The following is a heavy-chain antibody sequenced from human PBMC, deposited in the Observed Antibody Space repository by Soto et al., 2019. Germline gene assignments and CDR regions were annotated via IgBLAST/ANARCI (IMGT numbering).Heavy chain of an antibody. CDR3: ARASDTSYFDY. CDR2: IYYSGST. CDR1: GGSVSSGSYY. J-gene: IGHJ4*02. Sequence: PSETLSLTCTVSGGSVSSGSYYWSWIRQPPGKGLEWIGYIYYSGSTNYNPSLKSRVTISVDTSKNQFSLKLSSVTAADTAVYYCARASDTSYFDYWGQGTLVTVSS. V-gene: IGHV4-61*01.